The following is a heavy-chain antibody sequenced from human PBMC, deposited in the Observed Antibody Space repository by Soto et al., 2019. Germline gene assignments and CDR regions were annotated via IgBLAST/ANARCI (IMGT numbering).Heavy chain of an antibody. Sequence: PGGSLRLSCAASGFALSSFDMDWVRQAPGKGLEWVSAISGSAGSTYYADSVKGRFTISRDSSKNTLFLQMNSLRAEDTAVYYCAKDMYSSSWYFYYYSMDVWGQGTTVTVSS. V-gene: IGHV3-23*01. J-gene: IGHJ6*02. CDR3: AKDMYSSSWYFYYYSMDV. CDR1: GFALSSFD. CDR2: ISGSAGST. D-gene: IGHD6-13*01.